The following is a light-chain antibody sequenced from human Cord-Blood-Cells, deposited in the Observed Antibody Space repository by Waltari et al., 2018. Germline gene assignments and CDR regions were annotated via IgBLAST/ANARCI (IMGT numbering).Light chain of an antibody. J-gene: IGKJ2*01. CDR3: QQYYSTPYT. CDR1: PSVLYSSNNKNY. CDR2: WAS. Sequence: DIVMTQSPDSLAVSLGERATINCKSSPSVLYSSNNKNYLAWYQQKPGQPPKLLIYWASTRESGVPDRFSGSGSGTDFTLTISSQQAEDVAVYYCQQYYSTPYTFGQGTKLEIK. V-gene: IGKV4-1*01.